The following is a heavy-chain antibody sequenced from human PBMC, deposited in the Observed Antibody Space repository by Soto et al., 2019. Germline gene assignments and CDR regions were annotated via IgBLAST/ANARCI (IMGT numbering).Heavy chain of an antibody. CDR3: ARDPLWGTAMVLWYFDL. D-gene: IGHD5-18*01. CDR1: GFTFSSYS. Sequence: LRLSCAASGFTFSSYSMNWVRQAPGKGLEWVSYISSSSSTIYYADSVKGRFTISRDNSKNTLYLQMNSLRAEDTAVYYCARDPLWGTAMVLWYFDLWGRGTLVTVSS. J-gene: IGHJ2*01. V-gene: IGHV3-48*01. CDR2: ISSSSSTI.